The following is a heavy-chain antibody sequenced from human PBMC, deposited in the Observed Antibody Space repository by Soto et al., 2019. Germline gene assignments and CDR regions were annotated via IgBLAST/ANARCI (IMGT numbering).Heavy chain of an antibody. CDR3: AKVMTYFDLWSGYYQVDY. CDR1: GFTFTNFA. D-gene: IGHD3-3*01. V-gene: IGHV3-23*01. Sequence: EMHLLEAGGGLVQPGGSLRLSCAASGFTFTNFAVSWVRQAPGKGLEWVSLISASGDTTYYADSVRGRFTDSRDNSKNTLYLPMNTLRAEDTAVYYCAKVMTYFDLWSGYYQVDYWGQGTLVTVSS. CDR2: ISASGDTT. J-gene: IGHJ4*02.